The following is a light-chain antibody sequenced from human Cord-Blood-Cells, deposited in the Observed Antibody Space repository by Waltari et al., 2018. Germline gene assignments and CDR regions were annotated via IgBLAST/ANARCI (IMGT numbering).Light chain of an antibody. CDR2: DVS. CDR1: SSDVGGYNY. J-gene: IGLJ2*01. CDR3: SSYTSSSTLV. Sequence: QSALTQPAPVSGSPGQSITIACTGPSSDVGGYNYVSWYQQHPGKAPELMIYDVSNRPSGVSNRFSGSKSGNTASLTISGLQAEDEADYYCSSYTSSSTLVFGGGTKLTVL. V-gene: IGLV2-14*01.